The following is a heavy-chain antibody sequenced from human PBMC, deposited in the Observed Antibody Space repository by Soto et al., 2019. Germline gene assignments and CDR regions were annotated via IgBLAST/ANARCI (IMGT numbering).Heavy chain of an antibody. D-gene: IGHD5-12*01. CDR2: IYYSGST. J-gene: IGHJ4*02. Sequence: SETLSLTCTVSGGSISSYYWSWIRQPPGKGLEWIGYIYYSGSTNYNPSLKSRVTISVDTSKNQFSLKLSSVTAADTAVYYCARGGLSGYDYGDFDYWGQGTLVTVSS. CDR1: GGSISSYY. CDR3: ARGGLSGYDYGDFDY. V-gene: IGHV4-59*12.